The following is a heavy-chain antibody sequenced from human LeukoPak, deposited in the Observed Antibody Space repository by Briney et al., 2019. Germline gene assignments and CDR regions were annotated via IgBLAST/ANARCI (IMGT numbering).Heavy chain of an antibody. J-gene: IGHJ4*02. CDR2: ISSGSSYI. D-gene: IGHD4-23*01. CDR1: GFTLSTYT. Sequence: GGSLRLSCAASGFTLSTYTMNWVRQPPGKGLEWVSSISSGSSYIYYADSVKGRFTISRDNAKNSLYLQMNSLRAEDTAVYYCARGSGSTTVVDYWGQGTLVTVSS. V-gene: IGHV3-21*01. CDR3: ARGSGSTTVVDY.